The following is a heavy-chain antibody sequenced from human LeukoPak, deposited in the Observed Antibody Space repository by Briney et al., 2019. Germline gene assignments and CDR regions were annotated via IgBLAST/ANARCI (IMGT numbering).Heavy chain of an antibody. CDR2: INHSGST. CDR1: GGSFSGYY. J-gene: IGHJ6*03. V-gene: IGHV4-34*01. D-gene: IGHD4-11*01. Sequence: SETLSLTCAVYGGSFSGYYWSWIRQPPGKGLEWIGEINHSGSTNYNPSLKSRVTISVDTSKNQFSLKLSSVTAADTAVYYCASTGPYYYYYYMDVWGKGTTVTVSS. CDR3: ASTGPYYYYYYMDV.